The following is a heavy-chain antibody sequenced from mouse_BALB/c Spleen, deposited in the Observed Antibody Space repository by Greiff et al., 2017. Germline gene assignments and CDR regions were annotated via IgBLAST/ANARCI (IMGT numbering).Heavy chain of an antibody. Sequence: EVQLVESGGGLVQPGGSRKLSCAASGFTFSSFGMHWVRQAPEKGLEWVAYISSGSSTIYYADTVKGRFTISRDNPTNTLFLQMTSLRSEDTAMYYCAREEDYGDVNNCDYWGQGTTLTVSS. D-gene: IGHD1-2*01. CDR2: ISSGSSTI. CDR1: GFTFSSFG. J-gene: IGHJ2*01. CDR3: AREEDYGDVNNCDY. V-gene: IGHV5-17*02.